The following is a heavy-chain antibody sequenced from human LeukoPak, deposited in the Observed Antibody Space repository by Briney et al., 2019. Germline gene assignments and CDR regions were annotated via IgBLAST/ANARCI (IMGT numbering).Heavy chain of an antibody. Sequence: GGSLRLSCAASGFTFSSFEMDWVRQAPGKGLEWVSYINSGGENMQYADSVKGRFTISRDNAENSLYLEMNSLTFDDTAVYYCARDRGSSGGFPLWGQGTLVTVSS. CDR2: INSGGENM. CDR3: ARDRGSSGGFPL. V-gene: IGHV3-48*03. J-gene: IGHJ3*01. CDR1: GFTFSSFE. D-gene: IGHD1-26*01.